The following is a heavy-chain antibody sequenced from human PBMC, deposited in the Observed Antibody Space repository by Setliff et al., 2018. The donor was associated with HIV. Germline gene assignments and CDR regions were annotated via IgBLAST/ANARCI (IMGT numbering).Heavy chain of an antibody. CDR2: FYTSGST. Sequence: PSETLSLTCTVSGGSIRNEDYFWSWIRQPAGKGLEWIGRFYTSGSTNYNPPFKSRVTISEGTTENQFSLKLTPVTAADTAIYYVARGGGRVVRGLIGMYYFDYWGQGILVTVSS. J-gene: IGHJ4*02. CDR1: GGSIRNEDYF. D-gene: IGHD3-10*01. CDR3: ARGGGRVVRGLIGMYYFDY. V-gene: IGHV4-61*02.